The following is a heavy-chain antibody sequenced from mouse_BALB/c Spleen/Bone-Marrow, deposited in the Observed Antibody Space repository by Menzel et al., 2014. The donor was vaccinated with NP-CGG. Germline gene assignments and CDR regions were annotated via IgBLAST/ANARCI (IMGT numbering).Heavy chain of an antibody. J-gene: IGHJ2*01. D-gene: IGHD2-14*01. CDR1: GYTFTSSW. CDR2: IHXNSGNT. Sequence: QVQLQQSGSVLVRPGASVKLSCKASGYTFTSSWXHWAKQRPGQGLEWIGEIHXNSGNTDYNEKFKGKATLTVDTSSSTAYVDLRSLTSEDSAVYYCARHYRYAYYFDYWGQGTTLTVSS. V-gene: IGHV1S130*01. CDR3: ARHYRYAYYFDY.